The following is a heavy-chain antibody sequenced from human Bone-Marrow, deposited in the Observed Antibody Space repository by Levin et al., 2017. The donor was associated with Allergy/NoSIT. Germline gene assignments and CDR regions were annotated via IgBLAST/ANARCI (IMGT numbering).Heavy chain of an antibody. CDR1: GDTVSNNTST. Sequence: PSETLSLTCVISGDTVSNNTSTWNWIRQSPSGRLEWLGRIHFRSNKWYSDYADTLKGRITITSDTSRNQVSLQLRSLTLDDAAVYFCVRDRNGWYPMYIYFGKDAWGLGTRVTVSS. D-gene: IGHD6-19*01. J-gene: IGHJ6*02. CDR2: IHFRSNKWYS. V-gene: IGHV6-1*01. CDR3: VRDRNGWYPMYIYFGKDA.